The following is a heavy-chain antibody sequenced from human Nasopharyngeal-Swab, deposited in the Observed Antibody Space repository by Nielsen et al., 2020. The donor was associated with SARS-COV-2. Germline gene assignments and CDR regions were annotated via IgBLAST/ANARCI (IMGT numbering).Heavy chain of an antibody. CDR3: ARGPSERFLEWLNKNGMDV. J-gene: IGHJ6*02. D-gene: IGHD3-3*01. V-gene: IGHV3-74*01. CDR1: GFTFSSYW. CDR2: INSDGSST. Sequence: GGSLRLSCAASGFTFSSYWMHWVRQAAGKGLVWVSRINSDGSSTSYADSVKGRFTISRDNAKNTLYLQMNSLRAEDTAVYYCARGPSERFLEWLNKNGMDVWGQGTTVTVSS.